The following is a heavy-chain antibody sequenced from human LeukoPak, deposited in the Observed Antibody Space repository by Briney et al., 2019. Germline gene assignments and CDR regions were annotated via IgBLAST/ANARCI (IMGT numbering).Heavy chain of an antibody. Sequence: PGGSLRLSCAASGFTFSSYAMSWVRQAPGKGLEWVSAISGSGGSTYYADSVKGRFTISRDNSKNTLYLQMNSLRAEDTAVYYCARDGYNVFSYGYMDVWGKGTTVTVSS. J-gene: IGHJ6*03. CDR1: GFTFSSYA. V-gene: IGHV3-23*01. D-gene: IGHD5-24*01. CDR2: ISGSGGST. CDR3: ARDGYNVFSYGYMDV.